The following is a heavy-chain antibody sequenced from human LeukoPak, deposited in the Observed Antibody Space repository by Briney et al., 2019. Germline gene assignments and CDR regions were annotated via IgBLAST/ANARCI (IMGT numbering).Heavy chain of an antibody. D-gene: IGHD3-10*01. Sequence: GASVKVSCKASGYTFTSYYMHWVRQAPGQGLEWMGIINPSGGSTSYAQKFQGRVTMTRDTSTSTVYMELSSLRSEDTAVYYCARGLAPDLYGSGSYPLGYWGQGTLVTVSS. CDR3: ARGLAPDLYGSGSYPLGY. J-gene: IGHJ4*02. CDR1: GYTFTSYY. V-gene: IGHV1-46*01. CDR2: INPSGGST.